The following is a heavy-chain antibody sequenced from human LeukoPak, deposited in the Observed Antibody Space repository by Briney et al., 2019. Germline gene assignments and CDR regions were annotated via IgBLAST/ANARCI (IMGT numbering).Heavy chain of an antibody. CDR3: ARDGRGGYNPASYYFDY. V-gene: IGHV3-30*04. J-gene: IGHJ4*02. CDR2: ISYDGSNK. D-gene: IGHD5-24*01. Sequence: PGGSLRLSCAASGFTFSSYAMHWVRQAPGKGLEWVAVISYDGSNKYYADSVKGRFTISRDNSKNTLYLQMNSLRAEDTAVYYCARDGRGGYNPASYYFDYWGQGTLVTVSS. CDR1: GFTFSSYA.